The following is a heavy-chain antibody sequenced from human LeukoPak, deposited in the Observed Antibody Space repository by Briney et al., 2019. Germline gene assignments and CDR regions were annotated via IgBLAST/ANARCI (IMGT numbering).Heavy chain of an antibody. J-gene: IGHJ4*02. Sequence: PGGSLRLSCAASGFTFSDYYMTWIRQAPGKGLEWVPFISSSSGSTIYYADSVKGRFTISRDNAKNSLYLQMDSLRVEDTAVYYCARASYSSNWYCFDYWGQGTLVTVSS. D-gene: IGHD4-11*01. V-gene: IGHV3-11*04. CDR3: ARASYSSNWYCFDY. CDR2: ISSSSGSTI. CDR1: GFTFSDYY.